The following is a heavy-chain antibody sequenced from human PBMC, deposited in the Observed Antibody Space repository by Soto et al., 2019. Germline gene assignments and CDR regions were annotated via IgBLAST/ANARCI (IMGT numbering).Heavy chain of an antibody. V-gene: IGHV4-31*03. CDR1: GGSISSGGYY. CDR2: IYYSGST. CDR3: AREGYYDSSLDV. D-gene: IGHD3-22*01. J-gene: IGHJ6*02. Sequence: SETLSLTCTVSGGSISSGGYYWSWIRQHPGKGLEWIGYIYYSGSTYYDPSLKSRVTISVDTSKNQFSLKLSSVTAADTAVYYCAREGYYDSSLDVWGQGTTVTVSS.